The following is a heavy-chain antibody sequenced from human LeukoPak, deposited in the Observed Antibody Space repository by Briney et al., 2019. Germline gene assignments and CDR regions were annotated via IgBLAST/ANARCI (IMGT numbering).Heavy chain of an antibody. CDR3: ARDADCSSTSCPRYFDY. Sequence: PSQTLSLTCTVSGGSISSGDYYWSWIRQPPGKGLEWIGYIYYSGSTNYNPSLKSRVTISVDTSKNQFSLKLSSVTAADTAVYYCARDADCSSTSCPRYFDYWGQGTLVTVSS. J-gene: IGHJ4*02. CDR2: IYYSGST. V-gene: IGHV4-61*08. CDR1: GGSISSGDYY. D-gene: IGHD2-2*01.